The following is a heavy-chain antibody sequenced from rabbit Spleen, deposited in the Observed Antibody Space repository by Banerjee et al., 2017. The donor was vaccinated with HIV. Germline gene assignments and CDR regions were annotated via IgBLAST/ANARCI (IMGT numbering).Heavy chain of an antibody. V-gene: IGHV1S40*01. CDR2: IAGDSGGFT. CDR1: GFSFSSSDY. D-gene: IGHD7-1*01. Sequence: QSLEESGGDLVKPGASLTLTCTASGFSFSSSDYMCWVRQAPGKGLEWIACIAGDSGGFTYSATWAKGRFTCSKTSSTTVTLQMTSLTVADTATYFCARDTGTSFSSYGMDLWGPGTLVTVS. J-gene: IGHJ6*01. CDR3: ARDTGTSFSSYGMDL.